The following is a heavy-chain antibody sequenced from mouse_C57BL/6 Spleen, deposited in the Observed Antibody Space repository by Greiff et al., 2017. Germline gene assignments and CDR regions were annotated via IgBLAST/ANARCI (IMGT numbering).Heavy chain of an antibody. J-gene: IGHJ3*01. CDR3: ARFDYVGTWFAY. CDR2: IDPSDSYT. Sequence: QVQLQQPGAELVMPGASVKLSCKASGYTFTSYWMHWVKQRPGQGLEWIGEIDPSDSYTNYNQKFTGKSTLTVDKSSSTAYMQLSSLTSEDSAVYYCARFDYVGTWFAYWGQGTLVTVSA. V-gene: IGHV1-69*01. D-gene: IGHD2-4*01. CDR1: GYTFTSYW.